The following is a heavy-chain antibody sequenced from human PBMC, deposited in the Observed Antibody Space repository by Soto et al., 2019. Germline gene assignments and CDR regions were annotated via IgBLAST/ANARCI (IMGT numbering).Heavy chain of an antibody. CDR3: AKVSRAPRILTPDFDH. CDR1: GFTFSIYS. V-gene: IGHV3-30*14. J-gene: IGHJ4*02. D-gene: IGHD3-9*01. Sequence: PGGSLRLSCAASGFTFSIYSIHWVRQAPGKGLEWVAVMSYDGNNKYYGDSVKGRFTVSRDNSKNTVYIQMNSLRAEDTAVYYCAKVSRAPRILTPDFDHWGQGTLVTVSS. CDR2: MSYDGNNK.